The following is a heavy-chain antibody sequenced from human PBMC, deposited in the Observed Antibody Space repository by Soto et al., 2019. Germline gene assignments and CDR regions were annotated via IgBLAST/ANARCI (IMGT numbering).Heavy chain of an antibody. D-gene: IGHD3-3*01. CDR3: ATKTGAFWSGAKYFDY. Sequence: PSETLSLTCAVSGGSISSSNWWSWVRQPPGKGLEWIGEIYHSGSTNYNPSLKSRVTISVDKSKTQFSLKLSSVTAADTAVYYCATKTGAFWSGAKYFDYWGQGTLVTVSS. CDR1: GGSISSSNW. J-gene: IGHJ4*02. V-gene: IGHV4-4*02. CDR2: IYHSGST.